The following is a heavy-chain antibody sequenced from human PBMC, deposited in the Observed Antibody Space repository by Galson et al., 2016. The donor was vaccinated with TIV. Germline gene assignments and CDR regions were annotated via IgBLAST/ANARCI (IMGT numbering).Heavy chain of an antibody. J-gene: IGHJ3*01. CDR3: ARTTPPPVSSNGWNDAFDF. V-gene: IGHV3-23*01. CDR1: GFTFSGYA. Sequence: SLRLSCAASGFTFSGYAMSWVRQAPGKGLEWVSVVTGRSRSTHYADSVRGRFTISIDNSRNTLSLQMNSLRVGDTAVYFCARTTPPPVSSNGWNDAFDFWGQGTIVTVAS. D-gene: IGHD6-19*01. CDR2: VTGRSRST.